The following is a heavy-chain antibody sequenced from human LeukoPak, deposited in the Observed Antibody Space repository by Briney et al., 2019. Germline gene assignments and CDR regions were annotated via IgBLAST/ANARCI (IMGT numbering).Heavy chain of an antibody. Sequence: ASVKVSCKVSGYTLTVLSMHWVRQAPGKGREWMGGFDPEDGETIYAQKFQGRHTMTEDTSTDTAYMELSSLRSEDTAVYSCATEHRGRMEDSHLNWNDYYYYMDVWGKGTTVTVSS. J-gene: IGHJ6*03. CDR3: ATEHRGRMEDSHLNWNDYYYYMDV. CDR2: FDPEDGET. D-gene: IGHD1-1*01. CDR1: GYTLTVLS. V-gene: IGHV1-24*01.